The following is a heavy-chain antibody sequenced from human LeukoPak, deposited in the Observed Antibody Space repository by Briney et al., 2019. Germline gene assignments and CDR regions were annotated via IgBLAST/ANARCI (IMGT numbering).Heavy chain of an antibody. CDR1: GFTFSSYA. V-gene: IGHV3-23*01. J-gene: IGHJ4*02. CDR3: ARGAYSSSWLNFDY. D-gene: IGHD6-13*01. Sequence: GGSLRLSCAASGFTFSSYAMSWVRQAPGKGLEWVSAISGSGGSTYYADSVKGRFTISRDNSKNTLYLQMNSLRPEDTAVYYCARGAYSSSWLNFDYWGQGTLVTVSS. CDR2: ISGSGGST.